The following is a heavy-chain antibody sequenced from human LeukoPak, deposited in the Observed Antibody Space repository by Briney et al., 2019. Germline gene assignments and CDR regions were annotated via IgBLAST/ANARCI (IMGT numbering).Heavy chain of an antibody. Sequence: GGSLRLSCAASGFTFSSYAMTWVRQAPGKGLEWVSAISASGGSTYYADSVKGRFTISRDNSKNTLYLQMNSLRTEDTAVYYCAKDFRRAAAGDFHWFDPWGQGTLVTVSS. CDR2: ISASGGST. CDR3: AKDFRRAAAGDFHWFDP. J-gene: IGHJ5*02. V-gene: IGHV3-23*01. D-gene: IGHD6-13*01. CDR1: GFTFSSYA.